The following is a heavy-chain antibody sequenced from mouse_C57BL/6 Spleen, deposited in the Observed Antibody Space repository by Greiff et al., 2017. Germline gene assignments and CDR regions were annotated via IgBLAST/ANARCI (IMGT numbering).Heavy chain of an antibody. CDR3: ARNYGRSYPYRYVDV. CDR1: GYTFTSYW. V-gene: IGHV1-7*01. CDR2: INPRSGYP. Sequence: QVQLQQSGAELAKPGASVKLSCKASGYTFTSYWMHWVKPRPGQGLEWIGYINPRSGYPKYNQKFKAKATLTADKSTSTAYMQLSSLTYEDSAVYDCARNYGRSYPYRYVDVWGTGTTVTVSS. D-gene: IGHD1-1*01. J-gene: IGHJ1*03.